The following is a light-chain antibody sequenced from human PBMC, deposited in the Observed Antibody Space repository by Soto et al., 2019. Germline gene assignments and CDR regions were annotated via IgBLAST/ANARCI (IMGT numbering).Light chain of an antibody. Sequence: EMVVTQAPATLSVSPGESATRSCRASQDVSRNLAWYQHKPGQAPSLLIYGASTRATGTPARFSGSGSGTEFTLTISSLQSEDYAVYFCQQYIRWPLTFGGGTKVEI. CDR3: QQYIRWPLT. J-gene: IGKJ4*01. CDR1: QDVSRN. V-gene: IGKV3-15*01. CDR2: GAS.